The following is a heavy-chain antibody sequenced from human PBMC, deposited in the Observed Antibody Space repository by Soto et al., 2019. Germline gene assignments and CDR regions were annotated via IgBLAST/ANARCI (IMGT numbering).Heavy chain of an antibody. CDR3: VATFDPGSYDFGGHAW. D-gene: IGHD2-21*01. V-gene: IGHV1-58*02. CDR2: IVVGSGKT. CDR1: GFGFSSSA. J-gene: IGHJ4*02. Sequence: GTSVKVSCKASGFGFSSSAIRWVRQARGQPLEWIGWIVVGSGKTDYTHNLQARVTITRDKSTSTAYMELSGLRSEDTAVYYCVATFDPGSYDFGGHAWWGQGTMVTVSS.